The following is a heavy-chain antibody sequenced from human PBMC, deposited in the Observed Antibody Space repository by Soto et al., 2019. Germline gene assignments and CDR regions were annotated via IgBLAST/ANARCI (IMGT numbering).Heavy chain of an antibody. Sequence: EVQLVESGGGLVQPGGSLRLACAGSGFRVSDYWMHWVRQAPGKRLVWVSRVSNEGSKEYADFVKGRFTLSKDHAKNTLYLEMDSLSVEDTALYYCTATPRNGMGVWGQGTKVTVAS. CDR2: VSNEGSK. CDR1: GFRVSDYW. CDR3: TATPRNGMGV. J-gene: IGHJ6*02. V-gene: IGHV3-74*01.